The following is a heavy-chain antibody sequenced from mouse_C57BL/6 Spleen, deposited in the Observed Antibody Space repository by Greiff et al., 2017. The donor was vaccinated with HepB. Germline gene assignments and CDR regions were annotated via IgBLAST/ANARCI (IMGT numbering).Heavy chain of an antibody. J-gene: IGHJ3*01. CDR2: IYPGDGDT. Sequence: QVQLQQSGAELVKPGASVKISCKASGYAFSSYWMNWVKQRPGKGLEWFGQIYPGDGDTNYNGKFKGKATLTADKSSSTAYMQLSSLTSEDSAVYFCAREGLGLAWFAYWGQGTLVTVSA. D-gene: IGHD3-1*01. CDR1: GYAFSSYW. CDR3: AREGLGLAWFAY. V-gene: IGHV1-80*01.